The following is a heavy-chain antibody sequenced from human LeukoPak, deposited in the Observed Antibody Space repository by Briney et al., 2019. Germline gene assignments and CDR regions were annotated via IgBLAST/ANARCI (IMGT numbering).Heavy chain of an antibody. CDR1: GFTFSSYS. CDR3: ARTGVDYGIFYYMDV. D-gene: IGHD4-17*01. J-gene: IGHJ6*03. CDR2: ISSSSSNI. V-gene: IGHV3-21*01. Sequence: PGGSLRLSCAASGFTFSSYSMNWVRQAPGKGLEWVSSISSSSSNIYYADSVKGRFTISRDNAKKSLYLQMNSLRVEDTAVYYCARTGVDYGIFYYMDVWGKGTTVTISS.